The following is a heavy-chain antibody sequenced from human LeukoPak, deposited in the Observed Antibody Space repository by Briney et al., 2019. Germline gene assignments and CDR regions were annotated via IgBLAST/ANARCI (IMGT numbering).Heavy chain of an antibody. CDR2: IKQDGSEK. J-gene: IGHJ3*02. D-gene: IGHD3-22*01. Sequence: SGGSLRLSCAASGFTFSSYWMSWVRQAPGKGLEWVANIKQDGSEKYYVDSVKGRFTISRDNAKNSLYLQMNSLRAEDTAVYYCARVGARGIVVVIRGAFDIWGQGTMVTVSS. V-gene: IGHV3-7*01. CDR3: ARVGARGIVVVIRGAFDI. CDR1: GFTFSSYW.